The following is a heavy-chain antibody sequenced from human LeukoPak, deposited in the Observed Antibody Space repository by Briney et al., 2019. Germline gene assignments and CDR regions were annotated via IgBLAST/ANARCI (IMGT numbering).Heavy chain of an antibody. Sequence: GGSLRLSCAASGFIFSSYAMNWVRQAPGKGLEWVSVTSGGDSSTFYADSVKGRFIISRDNSKNTLYLQMNSLRAEDTAIYFCARAPGEYNFGSFDYWGQGALVTVSS. CDR2: TSGGDSST. CDR1: GFIFSSYA. CDR3: ARAPGEYNFGSFDY. J-gene: IGHJ4*02. V-gene: IGHV3-23*01. D-gene: IGHD5-18*01.